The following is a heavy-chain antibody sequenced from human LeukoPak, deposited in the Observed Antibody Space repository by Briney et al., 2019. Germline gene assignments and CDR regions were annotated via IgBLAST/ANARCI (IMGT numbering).Heavy chain of an antibody. CDR3: ARGGTMVRGVICAFDI. J-gene: IGHJ3*02. CDR1: GGSISSSSYY. Sequence: SETLSLTCTVSGGSISSSSYYWGWIRQPPGKGLEWIGSIYYSGSTYYNPSLKSRVTISVDRSKNQFSLKLSSVTAADTAVYYCARGGTMVRGVICAFDIWGQGTMVTVSS. D-gene: IGHD3-10*01. CDR2: IYYSGST. V-gene: IGHV4-39*07.